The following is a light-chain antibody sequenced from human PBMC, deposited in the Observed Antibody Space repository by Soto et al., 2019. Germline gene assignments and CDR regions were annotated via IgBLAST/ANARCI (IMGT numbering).Light chain of an antibody. CDR2: AAS. Sequence: DIQMTQSPSSLSASVGDRVTITCRASQSISSYLNWYQQKPGKAPKLLIYAASSLQSGVPSRFSGRGSGTDFNLTISSLQPEDFATYYCQQSYSTPPWTFGQGTKVEIK. V-gene: IGKV1-39*01. J-gene: IGKJ1*01. CDR1: QSISSY. CDR3: QQSYSTPPWT.